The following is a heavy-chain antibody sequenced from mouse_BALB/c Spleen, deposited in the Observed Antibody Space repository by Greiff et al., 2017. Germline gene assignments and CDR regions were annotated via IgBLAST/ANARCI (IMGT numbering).Heavy chain of an antibody. J-gene: IGHJ2*01. D-gene: IGHD1-1*01. CDR2: IDPENGDT. Sequence: EVKLQESGAELVRSGASVKLSCTASGFNIKDYYMHWVKQRPEQGLEWIGWIDPENGDTEYAPKFQGKATMTADTSSNTAYLQLSSLTSEDTAVYYCNCYYGSSYVDYWGQGTTLTVSS. CDR3: NCYYGSSYVDY. V-gene: IGHV14-4*02. CDR1: GFNIKDYY.